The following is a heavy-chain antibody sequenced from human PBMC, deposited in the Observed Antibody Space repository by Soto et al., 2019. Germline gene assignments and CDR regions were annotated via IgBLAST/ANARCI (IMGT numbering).Heavy chain of an antibody. CDR1: GYTFTRNG. D-gene: IGHD3-22*01. CDR3: VKDRDSNSWPSRDV. CDR2: ISPNSGNI. V-gene: IGHV1-18*01. J-gene: IGHJ6*02. Sequence: QVHLVQSGAEVKKPGASVNVSCKTSGYTFTRNGISWVRQAPGQGFEWMGWISPNSGNIKYAQKLQGRVIMTTDTSTSTAYMELRSLRFDATAVYYCVKDRDSNSWPSRDVWGPGTTVTVSS.